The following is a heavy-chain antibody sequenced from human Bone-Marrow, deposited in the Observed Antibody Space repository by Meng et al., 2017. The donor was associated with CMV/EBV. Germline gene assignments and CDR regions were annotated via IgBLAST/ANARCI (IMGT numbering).Heavy chain of an antibody. CDR1: GLTFSSYW. Sequence: GGSLRLSCVASGLTFSSYWMSWVRQAPGKGLEWVAFIRYDGSNKYYADSVKGRFTISRDNSKNTLYLQMNSLRAEDTAVYYCAKDRVGATGYWGQGTLVAVSS. CDR2: IRYDGSNK. CDR3: AKDRVGATGY. V-gene: IGHV3-30*02. D-gene: IGHD1-26*01. J-gene: IGHJ4*02.